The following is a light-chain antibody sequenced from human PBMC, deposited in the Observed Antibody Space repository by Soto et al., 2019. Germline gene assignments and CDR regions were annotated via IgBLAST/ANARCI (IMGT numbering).Light chain of an antibody. CDR2: GAS. Sequence: IVMTQSPATLSVSPGERVTLSCRASQKMRSDLAWYQQKPGQTPRLLIYGASTRATGIPARFSGSGSGTDFTLTISSLQSEDFALYSCQQFNEWPWTFGQGTKVEIK. CDR1: QKMRSD. CDR3: QQFNEWPWT. J-gene: IGKJ1*01. V-gene: IGKV3-15*01.